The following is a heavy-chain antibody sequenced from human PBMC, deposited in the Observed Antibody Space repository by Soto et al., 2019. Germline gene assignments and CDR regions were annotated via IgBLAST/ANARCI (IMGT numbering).Heavy chain of an antibody. J-gene: IGHJ6*02. CDR3: ARVKAYYFSYGMDV. CDR1: GGTFNNYA. Sequence: QVQLVQSGAEVKKSGSSVRVSCKASGGTFNNYAINWVRQAPGQGLEWMGGIIPIFGTSNYAQKFQGRVTITADESTTKAYMELSSLRSEDTAVYYCARVKAYYFSYGMDVWGQGTTVTVSS. CDR2: IIPIFGTS. V-gene: IGHV1-69*01.